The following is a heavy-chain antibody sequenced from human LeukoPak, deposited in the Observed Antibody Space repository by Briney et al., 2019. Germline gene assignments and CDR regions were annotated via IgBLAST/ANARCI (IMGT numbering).Heavy chain of an antibody. D-gene: IGHD1-14*01. CDR2: INPSSGST. CDR3: ARRGDRGNHADY. CDR1: GYTFTHYY. Sequence: ASVKVSCKASGYTFTHYYMHWVRQAPGQGLEWMGRINPSSGSTAYAQKFQDRLTLTRDMSASTLYMELSSLGPEDTAVYYCARRGDRGNHADYWGQGTLSPSPQ. J-gene: IGHJ4*02. V-gene: IGHV1-46*01.